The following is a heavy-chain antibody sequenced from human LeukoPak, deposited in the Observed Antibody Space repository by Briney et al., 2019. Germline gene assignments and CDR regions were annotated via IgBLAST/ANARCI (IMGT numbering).Heavy chain of an antibody. CDR2: INTNTGNP. V-gene: IGHV7-4-1*02. J-gene: IGHJ4*02. CDR3: ARGYYGDYDVYFDY. Sequence: ASVKVSCKASGYTFTSYAMNWVRQAPGQGLEWMGWINTNTGNPTYAQGFTGRFVFSLDTSVSTAYLRISSLKAEDTAVYYCARGYYGDYDVYFDYWGQGTLVTVSS. D-gene: IGHD4-17*01. CDR1: GYTFTSYA.